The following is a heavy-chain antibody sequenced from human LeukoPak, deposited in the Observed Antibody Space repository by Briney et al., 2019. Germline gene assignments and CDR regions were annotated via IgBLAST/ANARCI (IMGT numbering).Heavy chain of an antibody. CDR2: IIPMFDIQ. Sequence: SVKVSCKASGGNFRNYAVSWVRQAPGQGLEWMGRIIPMFDIQNHAQKFQGRVTIFADKSTGTVYMDLNSLTSDDTAVYYCATESNYYLDDWGQGTLVTVSS. V-gene: IGHV1-69*04. D-gene: IGHD3-10*01. CDR1: GGNFRNYA. CDR3: ATESNYYLDD. J-gene: IGHJ4*02.